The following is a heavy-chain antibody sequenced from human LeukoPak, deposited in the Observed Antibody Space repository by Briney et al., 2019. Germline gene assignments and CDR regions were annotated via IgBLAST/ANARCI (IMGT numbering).Heavy chain of an antibody. CDR1: GFTFSSYA. Sequence: GGSLRLSCAASGFTFSSYAMSWVRQAPGKGLEWVSAISGSGGSTYYADSAKGRFTISRDNSKNTLYLQMNSLRAEDTAVYYCACYYDSSGYYYPFDYWGQGTLVTVSS. CDR3: ACYYDSSGYYYPFDY. D-gene: IGHD3-22*01. CDR2: ISGSGGST. V-gene: IGHV3-23*01. J-gene: IGHJ4*02.